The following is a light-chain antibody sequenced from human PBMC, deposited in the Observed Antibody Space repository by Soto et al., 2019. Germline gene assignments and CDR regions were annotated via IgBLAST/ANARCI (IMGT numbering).Light chain of an antibody. V-gene: IGKV3-15*01. J-gene: IGKJ1*01. Sequence: IVLTQSPCTLSLSPGERATLSCRAGQSVSSNLAWYQQKPGQAPRLLIYGASTRATGIPARLSGSGSGTEFTLTISNQQPDDFATYYCQQYENYWTFGQGTKVDIK. CDR2: GAS. CDR3: QQYENYWT. CDR1: QSVSSN.